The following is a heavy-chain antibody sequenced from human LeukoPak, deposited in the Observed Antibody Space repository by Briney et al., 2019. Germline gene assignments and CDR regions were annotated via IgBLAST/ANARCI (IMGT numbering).Heavy chain of an antibody. Sequence: GXSLRLSCATSGFTFSSYAMSWVRQAPEKGLEWVSSISDSGGSTYHADSVKGRFTISRDNSKNTLYLQMNSLRAEDTAVYYCAKDQWELLYWGQGTLVTVSS. D-gene: IGHD1-26*01. CDR3: AKDQWELLY. J-gene: IGHJ4*02. CDR1: GFTFSSYA. V-gene: IGHV3-23*01. CDR2: ISDSGGST.